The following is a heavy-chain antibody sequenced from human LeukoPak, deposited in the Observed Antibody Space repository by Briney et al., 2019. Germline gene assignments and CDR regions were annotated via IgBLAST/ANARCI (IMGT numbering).Heavy chain of an antibody. D-gene: IGHD4-17*01. V-gene: IGHV3-23*01. CDR3: AKIPLYGDYVYSDY. Sequence: PGASLRLSCAASGFTFSSYAMSWVRQAPGKGLEWVSAISGSGGSTYYADSVKGRFAISRDNSKNTLYLQMNSLRAEDTAVYYCAKIPLYGDYVYSDYWGQGTLVTVSS. J-gene: IGHJ4*02. CDR1: GFTFSSYA. CDR2: ISGSGGST.